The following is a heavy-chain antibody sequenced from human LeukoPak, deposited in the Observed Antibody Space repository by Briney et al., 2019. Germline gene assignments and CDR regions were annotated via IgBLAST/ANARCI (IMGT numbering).Heavy chain of an antibody. J-gene: IGHJ4*02. D-gene: IGHD3-16*02. V-gene: IGHV1-18*01. CDR1: GYTFTSYG. CDR2: ISAYNGNT. Sequence: ASVKVSCKASGYTFTSYGISWVRQAPGQGLEWMGWISAYNGNTNYAQKLQGRVTMTTDTSTSTAYMELKSLRSDDTAVYYCARDFRPHDYVWGSYRTWGQGTLVTVSS. CDR3: ARDFRPHDYVWGSYRT.